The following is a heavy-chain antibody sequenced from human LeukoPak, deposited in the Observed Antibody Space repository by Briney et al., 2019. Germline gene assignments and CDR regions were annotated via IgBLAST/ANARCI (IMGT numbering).Heavy chain of an antibody. CDR1: GFTFSSYG. V-gene: IGHV3-30*02. CDR2: IRYDGSNK. J-gene: IGHJ4*02. D-gene: IGHD6-13*01. CDR3: ASYYGGQQQPQKYFDY. Sequence: GGSLRLSCAASGFTFSSYGMHWVRQAPGKGLEWVAFIRYDGSNKYYADSVKGRFTISRDNSKNTLYLQMNSLRPEDTAVYYCASYYGGQQQPQKYFDYWGQGTLVTVSS.